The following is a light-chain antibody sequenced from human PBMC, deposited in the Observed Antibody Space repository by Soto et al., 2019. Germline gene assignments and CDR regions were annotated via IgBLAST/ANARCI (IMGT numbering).Light chain of an antibody. CDR2: AAS. CDR3: QQSYSFPRT. Sequence: DIQMTQSPSSLSASVGDTVTFTCRASQSISEYLNWYQQKPGKAPRLLIYAASNLDNGVPSRFSGSGSGTTFTLTIRSLQPEDFATYYCQQSYSFPRTFGKGTKV. J-gene: IGKJ1*01. V-gene: IGKV1-39*01. CDR1: QSISEY.